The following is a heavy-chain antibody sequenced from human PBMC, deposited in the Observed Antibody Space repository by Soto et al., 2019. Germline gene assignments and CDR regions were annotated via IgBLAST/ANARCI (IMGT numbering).Heavy chain of an antibody. CDR3: ARDLVVLMVYAIPYYYYYGMDV. D-gene: IGHD2-8*01. CDR2: INPSGGST. J-gene: IGHJ6*02. V-gene: IGHV1-46*01. Sequence: ASVKVSCKASGYTFTSYYMHWVRQAPGQGLEWMGIINPSGGSTSYAQKFQGRVTMTRDTSTSTVYMELSSLRSEDTAVYYCARDLVVLMVYAIPYYYYYGMDVWGQGTAVTVSS. CDR1: GYTFTSYY.